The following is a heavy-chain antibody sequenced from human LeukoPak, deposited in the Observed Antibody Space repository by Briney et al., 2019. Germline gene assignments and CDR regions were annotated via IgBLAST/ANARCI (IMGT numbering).Heavy chain of an antibody. CDR2: INHSGST. CDR3: ARLLYGTGVAGTDSDY. Sequence: SETLSLTCAVYGGSFSDNYWSWIRQPPGKGLEWIGEINHSGSTNYNPSLKSRVTISVDTSKNQFSLKLSSVTAADAAVYYCARLLYGTGVAGTDSDYWGQGTLVTVSS. J-gene: IGHJ4*02. V-gene: IGHV4-34*01. D-gene: IGHD6-19*01. CDR1: GGSFSDNY.